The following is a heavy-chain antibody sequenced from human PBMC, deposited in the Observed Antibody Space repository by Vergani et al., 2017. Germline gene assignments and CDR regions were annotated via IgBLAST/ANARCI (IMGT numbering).Heavy chain of an antibody. CDR2: IYYSGST. CDR3: ATAAGYSSGWPIY. Sequence: QLQLQESGPGLVKPSETLSLTCTVSGGSISSSSYYWGWIRQPPGKGLEWIGSIYYSGSTNYNPSLKSRVTISVDTSKNQFSLKLSSVTAADTAVDYCATAAGYSSGWPIYWGQGTLVTVSS. CDR1: GGSISSSSYY. D-gene: IGHD6-19*01. J-gene: IGHJ4*02. V-gene: IGHV4-39*07.